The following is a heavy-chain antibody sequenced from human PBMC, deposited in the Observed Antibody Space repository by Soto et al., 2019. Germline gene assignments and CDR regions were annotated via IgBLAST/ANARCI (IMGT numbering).Heavy chain of an antibody. J-gene: IGHJ4*02. CDR2: ISYTGAT. V-gene: IGHV4-31*03. D-gene: IGHD2-15*01. CDR1: GGSISRGAYF. Sequence: QVHLQESGPGQVRPSQTLSLSCSVSGGSISRGAYFWTWIHQFPGKGLEWIASISYTGATYYNPALNSRVPLLAGPSKNQVSLKLNSVTPAVTAVFYCARGGPVSACPGWQLLGYLDYWGQGTLVTVSS. CDR3: ARGGPVSACPGWQLLGYLDY.